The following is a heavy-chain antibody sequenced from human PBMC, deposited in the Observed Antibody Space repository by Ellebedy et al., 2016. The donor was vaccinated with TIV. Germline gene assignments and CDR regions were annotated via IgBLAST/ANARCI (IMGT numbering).Heavy chain of an antibody. CDR3: ARDPITMVRGGDYAFDI. V-gene: IGHV3-21*01. Sequence: GGSLRLXXAASGFTFSSYSMNWVRQAPGKGLEWVSSISSSSSYIYYADSVKGRFTISRDNAKNSLYLQMNSLRAEDTAVYYCARDPITMVRGGDYAFDIWGQGTMVTVSS. J-gene: IGHJ3*02. CDR1: GFTFSSYS. D-gene: IGHD3-10*01. CDR2: ISSSSSYI.